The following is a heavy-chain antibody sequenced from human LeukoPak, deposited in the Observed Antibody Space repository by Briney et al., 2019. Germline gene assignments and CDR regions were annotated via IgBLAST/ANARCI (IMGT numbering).Heavy chain of an antibody. J-gene: IGHJ4*02. V-gene: IGHV3-49*04. D-gene: IGHD6-19*01. CDR2: IRSKAYGGTT. CDR3: SLFGSGWFLAKTPFDY. CDR1: GFTFGDYA. Sequence: GGSLRLSCTASGFTFGDYAMSWVRQAPGKGLEWVGFIRSKAYGGTTEYAASVKGRFTISRDDSKSIAYLQMNSLKTEDTAVYYCSLFGSGWFLAKTPFDYWGQGTLVTVSS.